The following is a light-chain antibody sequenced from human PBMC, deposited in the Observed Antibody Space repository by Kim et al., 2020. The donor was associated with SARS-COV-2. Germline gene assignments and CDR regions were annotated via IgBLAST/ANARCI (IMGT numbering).Light chain of an antibody. CDR1: SGHGSYA. CDR3: QTWGTVV. Sequence: QPVLTQSPSASASLGASVKLTCTLSSGHGSYAIAWHQQQPEKGPRYLMKLNSDGSHSKGDGIPDRFSGSSSGAERYLTISSLQSEDEADYYCQTWGTVVFGGGTQLTV. J-gene: IGLJ2*01. CDR2: LNSDGSH. V-gene: IGLV4-69*01.